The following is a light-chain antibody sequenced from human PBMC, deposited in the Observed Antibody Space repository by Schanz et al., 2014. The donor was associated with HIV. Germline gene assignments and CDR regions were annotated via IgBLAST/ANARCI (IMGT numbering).Light chain of an antibody. V-gene: IGKV3-20*01. J-gene: IGKJ1*01. Sequence: EIVLTQSPGTLSLSPGERATLSCRASQSVSSSYLAWYLQKPGQAPRLLIYGASSRAHGITDRFSGSGSVTDFTLTVSRLESGYFAVYYCQQYGSSWTFGQGTKVEIK. CDR1: QSVSSSY. CDR3: QQYGSSWT. CDR2: GAS.